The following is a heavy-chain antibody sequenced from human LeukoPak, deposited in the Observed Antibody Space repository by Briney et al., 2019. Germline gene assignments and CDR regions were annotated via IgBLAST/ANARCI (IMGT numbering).Heavy chain of an antibody. D-gene: IGHD2-15*01. Sequence: SETLSLTCTVSGGSISSSNYYWSWIRQPPGKGLEWIGEINHSGSTNYNPSLKSRVTISVDTSKNQFSLKLSSVTAADTAVYYCARGRVVDIVVVVAATRRNWFDPWGQGTLVTVSS. J-gene: IGHJ5*02. CDR1: GGSISSSNYY. V-gene: IGHV4-39*07. CDR3: ARGRVVDIVVVVAATRRNWFDP. CDR2: INHSGST.